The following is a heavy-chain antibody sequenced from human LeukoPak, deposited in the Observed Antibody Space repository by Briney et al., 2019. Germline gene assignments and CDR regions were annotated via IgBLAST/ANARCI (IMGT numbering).Heavy chain of an antibody. CDR2: IIPILGIA. J-gene: IGHJ4*02. Sequence: SVKVSCKASGGTFRSYTISWVRQAPGQGLEWMGRIIPILGIANYAQKFQGRVTITADKSTSTAYMELSSLRSEDTAVYYCARDCPNYDSSGYYFDYWGQGTLVTVSS. CDR3: ARDCPNYDSSGYYFDY. V-gene: IGHV1-69*04. CDR1: GGTFRSYT. D-gene: IGHD3-22*01.